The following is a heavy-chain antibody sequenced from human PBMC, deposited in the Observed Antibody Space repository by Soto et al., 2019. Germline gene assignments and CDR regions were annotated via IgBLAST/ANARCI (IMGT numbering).Heavy chain of an antibody. D-gene: IGHD2-2*01. CDR1: GFTFSSYS. J-gene: IGHJ5*02. CDR3: ARVGYCSSTSCTLFDP. CDR2: ISSSSYI. Sequence: PGGSLRLSCAASGFTFSSYSMNRVRQAPGKGLEWVSSISSSSYIYYADSVKGRFTISRDNAKNSLYLQMNSLRAEDTAVYYCARVGYCSSTSCTLFDPWGQGTLVTVSS. V-gene: IGHV3-21*01.